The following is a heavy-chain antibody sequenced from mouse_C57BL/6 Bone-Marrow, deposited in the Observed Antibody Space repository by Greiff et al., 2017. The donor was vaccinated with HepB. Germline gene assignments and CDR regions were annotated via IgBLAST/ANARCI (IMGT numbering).Heavy chain of an antibody. D-gene: IGHD2-1*01. CDR2: INPSSGYT. Sequence: QVQLKQSGAELARPGASVKMSCKASGYTFTSYTMHWVKQRPGQGLEWIGYINPSSGYTKYNQKFKDKATLSADKSSSTAYMQLSSLTSEDSAVYYCARSIPPLPGNFYYFDYWGQGTTLTVSS. CDR3: ARSIPPLPGNFYYFDY. V-gene: IGHV1-4*01. J-gene: IGHJ2*01. CDR1: GYTFTSYT.